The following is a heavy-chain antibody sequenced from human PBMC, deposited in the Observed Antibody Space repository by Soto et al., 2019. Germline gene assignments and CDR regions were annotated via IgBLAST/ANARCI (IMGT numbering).Heavy chain of an antibody. J-gene: IGHJ4*02. CDR2: INHSGST. V-gene: IGHV4-34*01. CDR3: AIDDAENLSPYLDY. Sequence: TRSLTCAVYGGSFSGYYWSWIRQPPGKGLDWTGEINHSGSTNYNPSLESRVTISVDTSKNQFSLKLSSVTAADTAVNLCAIDDAENLSPYLDYWAQRPLGTASA. CDR1: GGSFSGYY.